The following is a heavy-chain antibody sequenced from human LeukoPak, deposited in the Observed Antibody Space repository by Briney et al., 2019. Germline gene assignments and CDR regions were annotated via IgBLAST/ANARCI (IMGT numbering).Heavy chain of an antibody. CDR3: ARVTSGSPGVDFDF. J-gene: IGHJ4*02. V-gene: IGHV1-8*01. Sequence: ASVKVSCKASGYTFTSYDINWVRQATGQGLEWMGWMNPNSGDSGFAQMFGGRVTLTRDTSINTAYMEVNNLRSDDTAVYYCARVTSGSPGVDFDFWGQGTLVTVSS. D-gene: IGHD6-6*01. CDR1: GYTFTSYD. CDR2: MNPNSGDS.